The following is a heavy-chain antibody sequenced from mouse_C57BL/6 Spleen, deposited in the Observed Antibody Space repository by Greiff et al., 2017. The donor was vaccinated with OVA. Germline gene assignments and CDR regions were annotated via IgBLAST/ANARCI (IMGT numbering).Heavy chain of an antibody. CDR1: GYAFSSYW. V-gene: IGHV1-80*01. CDR2: IYPGDGDT. D-gene: IGHD2-5*01. CDR3: ARSTYSNYLDY. J-gene: IGHJ2*01. Sequence: QVQLQQSGAELVKPGASVKLSCKASGYAFSSYWMNWVKQRPGKGLEWIGQIYPGDGDTNYNGKFKGKATLTADKSSSTAYMQLSSLTSEDSAVYYCARSTYSNYLDYWGQGTTLTVSS.